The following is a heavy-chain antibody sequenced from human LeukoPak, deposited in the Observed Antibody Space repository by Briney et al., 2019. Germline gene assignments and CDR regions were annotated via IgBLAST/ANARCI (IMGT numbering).Heavy chain of an antibody. D-gene: IGHD6-6*01. J-gene: IGHJ4*02. Sequence: PSETLSLTCTVSGGSISSYYWSWIRQPPGKGLEWIGYIYYSGSTNYNPSLKSRVTISVDTSKNQFSLKLSSVTAADTAVYYCARTSYSSSSFPSDYWGQGTLVTVSS. CDR1: GGSISSYY. CDR2: IYYSGST. CDR3: ARTSYSSSSFPSDY. V-gene: IGHV4-59*01.